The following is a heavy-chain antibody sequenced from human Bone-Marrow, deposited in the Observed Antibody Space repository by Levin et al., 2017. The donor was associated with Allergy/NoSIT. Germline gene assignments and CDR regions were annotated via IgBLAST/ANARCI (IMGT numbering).Heavy chain of an antibody. CDR3: ARNLGNSAGGGMAV. D-gene: IGHD1-1*01. CDR1: GFTLSSYA. J-gene: IGHJ6*02. V-gene: IGHV3-7*01. Sequence: PGGSLRLSCAASGFTLSSYAMSWVRQAPGKGLEWVANIQLEATERYYVDSVKGRFTISRDDAKNSLYLQMNSLRAEDTAVYFCARNLGNSAGGGMAVWGQGTTVTVSS. CDR2: IQLEATER.